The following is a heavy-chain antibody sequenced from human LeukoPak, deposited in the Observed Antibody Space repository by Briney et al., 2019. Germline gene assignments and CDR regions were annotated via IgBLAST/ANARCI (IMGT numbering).Heavy chain of an antibody. D-gene: IGHD2-15*01. CDR1: GFIFSDHY. Sequence: GGSLRLSCAASGFIFSDHYMDWVRQAPGKGLEWVGRTRNKANSYTTEYAASVKGRFTISRDDSKNSVYLQMNSLKIEDTAVYYCAREYCSGGSCYPGDDAFDIWGQGTMVTVSS. V-gene: IGHV3-72*01. CDR2: TRNKANSYTT. CDR3: AREYCSGGSCYPGDDAFDI. J-gene: IGHJ3*02.